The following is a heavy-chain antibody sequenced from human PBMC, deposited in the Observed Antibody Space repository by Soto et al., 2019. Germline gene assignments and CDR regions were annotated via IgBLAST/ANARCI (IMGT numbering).Heavy chain of an antibody. CDR1: VFTFSDYY. Sequence: GGSLRLSCAASVFTFSDYYMTCIRHAPGKGLEWVSYISSGGSSIYYADSVKGRFTISRDNAKNSLYLQMNSMRAEDTAMYYCASLAIGTIIRGAPDFGGQGTQVTVS. J-gene: IGHJ4*02. V-gene: IGHV3-11*01. D-gene: IGHD3-10*01. CDR2: ISSGGSSI. CDR3: ASLAIGTIIRGAPDF.